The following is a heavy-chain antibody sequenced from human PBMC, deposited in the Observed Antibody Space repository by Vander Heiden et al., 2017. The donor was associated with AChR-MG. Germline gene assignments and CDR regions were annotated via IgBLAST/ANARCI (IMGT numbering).Heavy chain of an antibody. CDR2: INHSGST. V-gene: IGHV4-34*01. CDR1: GGHFSGYY. J-gene: IGHJ6*02. Sequence: QVQLQQWGAGLLQHSETLSLTCAVYGGHFSGYYWSWVRQPPGKGLEWIGEINHSGSTNYNPSLKSRVTISVDTSKNQFSLKLSSVTAADTAVYYCARRVIGYYYYGMDVWGQGTTVTVSS. CDR3: ARRVIGYYYYGMDV. D-gene: IGHD2-21*01.